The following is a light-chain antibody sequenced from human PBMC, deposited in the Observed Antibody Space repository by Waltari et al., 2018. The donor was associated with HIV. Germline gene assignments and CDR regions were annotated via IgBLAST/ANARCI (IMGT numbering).Light chain of an antibody. CDR2: GAS. Sequence: EIVMTQSPVPLSASPGARVTLSCRASESVNSDLAWYQQKPGQAPRLLIHGASTRATGIPPRFSGSGSETQFTLTISSLQSEDCAVYYCQQYNNWPPAWTFGRGTRVEI. CDR3: QQYNNWPPAWT. CDR1: ESVNSD. J-gene: IGKJ1*01. V-gene: IGKV3-15*01.